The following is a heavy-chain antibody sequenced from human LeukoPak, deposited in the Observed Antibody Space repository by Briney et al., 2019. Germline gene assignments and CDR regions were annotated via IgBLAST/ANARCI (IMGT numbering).Heavy chain of an antibody. CDR3: AKDHFGSGNYYRPFDY. Sequence: GGSLRLSCAASGFTFSSYSMNWVRQAPGKGLEWVSSISSSSSYIYYADSVKGRFTISRDNAMNSLYLQMNSLRAEDTAVYYCAKDHFGSGNYYRPFDYWGQGTLVTVSS. J-gene: IGHJ4*02. CDR2: ISSSSSYI. V-gene: IGHV3-21*04. D-gene: IGHD3-10*01. CDR1: GFTFSSYS.